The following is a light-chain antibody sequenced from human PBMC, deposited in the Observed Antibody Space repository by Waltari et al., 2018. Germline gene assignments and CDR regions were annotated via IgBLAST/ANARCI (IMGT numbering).Light chain of an antibody. CDR2: DAS. CDR3: QHYVTLPAT. Sequence: EIVLTQSPGTLSLSPGERATLSCRTSQSLSRPLAWYQQKPGQAPRLLIYDASRRATGIPDRFIGSGSGTDFSLTISRLEPEDFAVYYCQHYVTLPATFG. J-gene: IGKJ1*01. CDR1: QSLSRP. V-gene: IGKV3-20*01.